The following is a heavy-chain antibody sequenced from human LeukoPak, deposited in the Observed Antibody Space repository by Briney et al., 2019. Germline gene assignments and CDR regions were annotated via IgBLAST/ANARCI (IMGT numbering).Heavy chain of an antibody. D-gene: IGHD5-18*01. J-gene: IGHJ4*02. CDR2: IIPIFGTA. CDR3: ARGYSYGWASFDY. CDR1: GYTFTGYY. V-gene: IGHV1-69*05. Sequence: SVKVSCKASGYTFTGYYMHWVRQAPGQGLEWMGGIIPIFGTANYAQKFQGRVTITTDESTSTAYMELSSLRSEDTAVYYCARGYSYGWASFDYWGQGTLVTVSS.